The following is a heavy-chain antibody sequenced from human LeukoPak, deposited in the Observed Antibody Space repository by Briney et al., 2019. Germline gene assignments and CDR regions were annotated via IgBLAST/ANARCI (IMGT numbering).Heavy chain of an antibody. Sequence: SSVKVSXKASGGTFSSYAISWVRQAPGQGLEWMGGIIPIFGTANYAQKFQGRVTITADESTSTAYMELSSLRSEDTAVYYCARKSMVRGNVFDPWGQGTLVTVSS. V-gene: IGHV1-69*01. J-gene: IGHJ5*02. D-gene: IGHD3-10*01. CDR1: GGTFSSYA. CDR3: ARKSMVRGNVFDP. CDR2: IIPIFGTA.